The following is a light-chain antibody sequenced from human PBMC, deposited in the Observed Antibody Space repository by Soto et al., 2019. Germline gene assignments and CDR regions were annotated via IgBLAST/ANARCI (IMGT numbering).Light chain of an antibody. CDR3: SSYTSSSSL. CDR2: DVS. CDR1: SSDVGGYNY. J-gene: IGLJ2*01. V-gene: IGLV2-14*01. Sequence: HSALTQPASVSGSPGQSITISCTGTSSDVGGYNYVSWYQQHPGKAPKLMIYDVSNRPSGVSNRFSGSKSGNTASLTISGLQADDEADYYCSSYTSSSSLFGGGTKVTVL.